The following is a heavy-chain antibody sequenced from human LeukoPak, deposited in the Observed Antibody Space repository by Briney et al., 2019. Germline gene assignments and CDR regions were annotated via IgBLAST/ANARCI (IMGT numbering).Heavy chain of an antibody. J-gene: IGHJ5*02. CDR2: ISYSGST. V-gene: IGHV4-59*08. Sequence: SETLSLTCTVSGGSISSSYWGWIRQPPGKGLEWIGYISYSGSTKYNPSLKSRVTLSVDTPKNQFSLKVNSATAAATAVYYCARRGVEMAPVRPDNWFDPWGQGTLVTVSS. CDR3: ARRGVEMAPVRPDNWFDP. D-gene: IGHD5-24*01. CDR1: GGSISSSY.